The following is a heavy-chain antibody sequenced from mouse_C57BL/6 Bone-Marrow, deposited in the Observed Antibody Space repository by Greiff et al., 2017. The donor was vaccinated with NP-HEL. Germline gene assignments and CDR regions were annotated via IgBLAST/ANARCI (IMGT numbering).Heavy chain of an antibody. D-gene: IGHD2-4*01. J-gene: IGHJ3*01. V-gene: IGHV5-4*01. CDR1: GFTFSSYA. Sequence: EVKLMESGGGLVKPGGSLKLSCAASGFTFSSYAISWVRQTPEKRLEWVATISDGGSYTYYPDNVKGRFTISRDNAKNNLYLQMSHLKSEDTAMYYGARDRGDYDGFAYWGQGTLVTVSA. CDR2: ISDGGSYT. CDR3: ARDRGDYDGFAY.